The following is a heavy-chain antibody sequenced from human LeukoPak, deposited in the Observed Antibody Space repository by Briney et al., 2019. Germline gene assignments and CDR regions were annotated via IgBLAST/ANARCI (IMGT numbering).Heavy chain of an antibody. D-gene: IGHD5-18*01. V-gene: IGHV4-38-2*01. CDR1: GCSISSGYY. J-gene: IGHJ5*02. CDR2: IYHSGST. Sequence: PSETLSLTCAVSGCSISSGYYWGWIRQPPGKGLEWIRSIYHSGSTYYNPSLKSRVTISVDTSKNQFSLKLSSVTAADTAVYYCARHELDTARTNWFDPWGQGTLVTVSS. CDR3: ARHELDTARTNWFDP.